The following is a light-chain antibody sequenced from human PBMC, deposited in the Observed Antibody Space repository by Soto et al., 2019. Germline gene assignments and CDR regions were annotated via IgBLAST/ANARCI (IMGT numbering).Light chain of an antibody. CDR3: MLYMGGGIYV. V-gene: IGLV8-61*01. CDR1: SASVSTSHY. CDR2: NTN. J-gene: IGLJ3*02. Sequence: QTVVTLEPSFSVSPGGRVTLTCGLTSASVSTSHYPSRYQQTPGQSRRTLIYNTNSRSSGVPDRFSGSIVGNKAGLTITGAQSDDESDYYCMLYMGGGIYVFGGGSKLTVL.